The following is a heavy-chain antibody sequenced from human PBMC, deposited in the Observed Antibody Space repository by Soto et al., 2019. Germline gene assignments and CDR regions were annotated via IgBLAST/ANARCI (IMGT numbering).Heavy chain of an antibody. J-gene: IGHJ4*02. CDR2: ISSSSSYI. CDR3: ARDGVDYGDYYFDY. CDR1: GFTFSSYS. Sequence: GGSLRLSCAASGFTFSSYSMNWVRQAPGKGLEWVSSISSSSSYIYYADSVKGRFTISRDNAKNSLYLQMNSLRAEDTAVYYCARDGVDYGDYYFDYWGQGTLVTVSS. D-gene: IGHD4-17*01. V-gene: IGHV3-21*01.